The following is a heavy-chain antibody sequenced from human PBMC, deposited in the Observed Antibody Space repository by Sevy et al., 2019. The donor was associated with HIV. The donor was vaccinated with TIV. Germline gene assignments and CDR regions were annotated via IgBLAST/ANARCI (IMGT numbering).Heavy chain of an antibody. V-gene: IGHV3-13*01. J-gene: IGHJ6*02. Sequence: GGSLRLSCAASGFTFSSYDMHWVRQATGKGLEWVSAIGTAGDTYYPGSVKGRFTISRENAKNSLYLQMNSLRAGDTAVYYWSRKGGYSYGGTSDGMDVWGQGTTVTVSS. CDR1: GFTFSSYD. CDR3: SRKGGYSYGGTSDGMDV. D-gene: IGHD5-18*01. CDR2: IGTAGDT.